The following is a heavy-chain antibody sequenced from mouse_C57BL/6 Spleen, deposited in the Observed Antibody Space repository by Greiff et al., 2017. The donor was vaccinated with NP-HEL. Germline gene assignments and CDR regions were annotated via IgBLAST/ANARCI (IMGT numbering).Heavy chain of an antibody. V-gene: IGHV1-53*01. J-gene: IGHJ1*03. CDR3: ARSGYYGSPDWYFDV. CDR2: INPSNGGT. CDR1: GYTFTSYW. D-gene: IGHD1-1*01. Sequence: VQLQQPGTELVKPGASVKLSCKASGYTFTSYWMHWVKQRPGQGLEWIGNINPSNGGTNYNEKFKSKATLTVDKSSSTAYMQLSSLTSEDSAVYYCARSGYYGSPDWYFDVWGTGTTVTVSS.